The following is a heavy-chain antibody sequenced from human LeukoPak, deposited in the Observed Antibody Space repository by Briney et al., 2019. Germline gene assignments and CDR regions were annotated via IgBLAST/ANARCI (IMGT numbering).Heavy chain of an antibody. CDR3: ARDGPWFDF. Sequence: PGGSLRLSSVVSEFTFSDYGMHWVRQAPGKGLEWVASIRYDGTNKYYADSMKGRFTISRDNSKNTVYLQMNSLRSEDTAIYYCARDGPWFDFWGQGTLVTVSS. J-gene: IGHJ4*02. CDR1: EFTFSDYG. CDR2: IRYDGTNK. D-gene: IGHD5-24*01. V-gene: IGHV3-30*02.